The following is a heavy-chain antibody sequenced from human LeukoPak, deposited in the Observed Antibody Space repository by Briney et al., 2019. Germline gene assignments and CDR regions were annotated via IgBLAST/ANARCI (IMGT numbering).Heavy chain of an antibody. V-gene: IGHV3-66*01. J-gene: IGHJ4*02. CDR1: GFTVSNNY. CDR2: IYSGGDT. Sequence: PGGSLGLSCAASGFTVSNNYMSWVRQTPGKGLEWVAVIYSGGDTYYADSVTDRFTISRDNSKNTLYLQMNSLRVEDTAVYYCARAYDWNYLYWGQGTLVTVSS. CDR3: ARAYDWNYLY. D-gene: IGHD1-7*01.